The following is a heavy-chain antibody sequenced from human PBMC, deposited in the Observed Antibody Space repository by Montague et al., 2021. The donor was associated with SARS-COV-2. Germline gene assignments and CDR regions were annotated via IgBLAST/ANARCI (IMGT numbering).Heavy chain of an antibody. CDR1: GYSFTNYW. CDR3: ARRYYDNTGSDF. J-gene: IGHJ4*02. D-gene: IGHD3-22*01. V-gene: IGHV5-51*01. CDR2: IYPDDSDT. Sequence: QSGAEVKKPGESLKISCKGFGYSFTNYWIAWVRQMPGKGLEWMGIIYPDDSDTRYSPSFQGQVTISADKSITTAYLQWSSLKASDTAMYYCARRYYDNTGSDFWGQGTLVTVSS.